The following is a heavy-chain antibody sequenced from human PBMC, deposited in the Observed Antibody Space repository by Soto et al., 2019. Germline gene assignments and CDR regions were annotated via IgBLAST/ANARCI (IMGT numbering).Heavy chain of an antibody. V-gene: IGHV3-23*01. CDR3: AKAICDYGDYCYYFDY. J-gene: IGHJ4*02. CDR2: ISGSGGST. CDR1: GLTFSRYA. Sequence: EVQLLESGGGLVQPGGSLTLSSAASGLTFSRYAMSWVRQAPGKGLEWVSAISGSGGSTYYADSVKGRFTISRDNSKNTLYLQMNSLRAEDTAVYYCAKAICDYGDYCYYFDYWGQGTLVTVSS. D-gene: IGHD4-17*01.